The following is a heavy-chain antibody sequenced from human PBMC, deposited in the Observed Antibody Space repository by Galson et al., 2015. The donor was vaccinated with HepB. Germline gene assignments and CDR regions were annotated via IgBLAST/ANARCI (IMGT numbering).Heavy chain of an antibody. J-gene: IGHJ4*02. V-gene: IGHV1-46*01. CDR1: GYTFTSYY. D-gene: IGHD3-10*01. CDR3: ARDRMGGSGSYYTNYFDY. CDR2: INPSGGST. Sequence: SVKVSCKPSGYTFTSYYMHWVRQAPGQGLEWMGIINPSGGSTSYAQKFQGRVTMTRDTSTSTVYMELSSLRSEDTAVYYCARDRMGGSGSYYTNYFDYWGQGTLVTVSS.